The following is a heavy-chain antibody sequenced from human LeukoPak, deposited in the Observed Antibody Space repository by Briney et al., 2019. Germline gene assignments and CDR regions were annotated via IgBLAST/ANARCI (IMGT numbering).Heavy chain of an antibody. CDR3: ARLRYAPDV. V-gene: IGHV3-30-3*01. J-gene: IGHJ4*02. CDR1: GFTFSSYA. D-gene: IGHD2-2*01. CDR2: ISYDGSNK. Sequence: GGSLRLSCAASGFTFSSYAMHWVRQAPGKGLEWVAVISYDGSNKYYADSVKGRFTISRDNSKNTLYLQMNSLRAEDTAVYYCARLRYAPDVWGQGTLVTVSS.